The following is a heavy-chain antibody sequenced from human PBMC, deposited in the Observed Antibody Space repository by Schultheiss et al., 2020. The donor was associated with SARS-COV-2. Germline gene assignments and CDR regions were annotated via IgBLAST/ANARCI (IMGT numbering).Heavy chain of an antibody. CDR1: GFTFSSYG. CDR3: ARLHYYGMDV. J-gene: IGHJ6*02. CDR2: ISYDGSNK. V-gene: IGHV3-30*03. Sequence: GGSLRLSCAASGFTFSSYGMHWVRQAPGKGLEWVAVISYDGSNKYYADSVKGRFTISRDNSKNTLYLQMNSLRAEDTAVYYCARLHYYGMDVWGQGTTVTVSS. D-gene: IGHD6-25*01.